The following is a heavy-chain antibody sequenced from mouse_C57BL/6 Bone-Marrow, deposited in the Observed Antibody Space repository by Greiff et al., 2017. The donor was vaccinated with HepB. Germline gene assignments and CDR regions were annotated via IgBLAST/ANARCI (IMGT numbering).Heavy chain of an antibody. CDR1: GYAFSSSW. CDR2: IYPGDGDT. D-gene: IGHD1-1*01. Sequence: QVQLQQSGPELVKPGASVKISCKASGYAFSSSWMNWVKQRPGKGLEWIGRIYPGDGDTNYNGKFKGKATLTADKSSSTAYMQLSSLTSEDSAVYFCARWLITTVVGYFDVWGTGTTVTVSS. V-gene: IGHV1-82*01. CDR3: ARWLITTVVGYFDV. J-gene: IGHJ1*03.